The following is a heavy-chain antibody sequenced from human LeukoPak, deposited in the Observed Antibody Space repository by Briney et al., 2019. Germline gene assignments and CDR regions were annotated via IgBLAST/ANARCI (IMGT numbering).Heavy chain of an antibody. CDR3: AIWFGEMRNDAFDI. CDR1: GYTLTELS. CDR2: FDPEDGET. V-gene: IGHV1-24*01. D-gene: IGHD3-10*01. Sequence: GASVKVSCKVSGYTLTELSMHWVRQAPGKGLEWMGGFDPEDGETIYAQKFQGRVTMTEDTSTGTAYMELSRLRSEDTAVYYCAIWFGEMRNDAFDIWGQGTMVTVSS. J-gene: IGHJ3*02.